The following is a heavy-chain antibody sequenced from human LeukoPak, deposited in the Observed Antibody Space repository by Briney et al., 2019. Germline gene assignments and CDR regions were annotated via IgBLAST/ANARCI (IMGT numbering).Heavy chain of an antibody. CDR2: IKSKTDGGAT. Sequence: GGSLRLSCAASGLTFSNARMNWVRQAPGKGLEWVGRIKSKTDGGATDYAAPVKGRFTISRDDSKNTLYLQMNSLKTEDTAVYYCTRQNMVRGVIFGMDVWGQGTTVTVSS. V-gene: IGHV3-15*07. CDR3: TRQNMVRGVIFGMDV. CDR1: GLTFSNAR. D-gene: IGHD3-10*01. J-gene: IGHJ6*02.